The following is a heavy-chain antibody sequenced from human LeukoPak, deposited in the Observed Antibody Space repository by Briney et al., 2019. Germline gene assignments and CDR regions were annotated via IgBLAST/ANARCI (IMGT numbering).Heavy chain of an antibody. D-gene: IGHD6-13*01. V-gene: IGHV3-43D*03. Sequence: GGSLRLSFEASGFPFDDFAMHWVRQAPGKSLEWISLISWDGGTSYYADSVKGRFTISRDNSKNTLYLQMNSLRTEDTAFYFCAKELYSTSWYYFHYWGQGTLVTVSS. CDR3: AKELYSTSWYYFHY. CDR1: GFPFDDFA. CDR2: ISWDGGTS. J-gene: IGHJ4*02.